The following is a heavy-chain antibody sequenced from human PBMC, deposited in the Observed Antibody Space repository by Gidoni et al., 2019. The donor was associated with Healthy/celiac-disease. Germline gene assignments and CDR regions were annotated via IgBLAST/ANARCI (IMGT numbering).Heavy chain of an antibody. CDR3: ARDFQYYGSGSYFDY. J-gene: IGHJ4*02. D-gene: IGHD3-10*01. CDR2: IIPILGIA. Sequence: VQLVQSGAAVKKPGSSVKVSCKASGGTFSSYAISWVRQAPGQGLEWMGRIIPILGIANYAQKFQGRVTITADKSTSTAYMELSSLRSEDTAVYYCARDFQYYGSGSYFDYWGQGTLVTVSS. CDR1: GGTFSSYA. V-gene: IGHV1-69*04.